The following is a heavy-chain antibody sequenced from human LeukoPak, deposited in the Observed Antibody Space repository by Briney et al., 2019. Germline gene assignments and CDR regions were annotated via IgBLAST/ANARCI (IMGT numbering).Heavy chain of an antibody. CDR3: ARDHCSGGSCYFPLDY. V-gene: IGHV4-4*07. CDR2: IYTSGST. D-gene: IGHD2-15*01. J-gene: IGHJ4*02. Sequence: KPSETLSLTCAASGCSISSYYWSWIRQPAGKGLEWIGCIYTSGSTNYNPSLKSRVTMSVDTSKNQFSLKLSSVTAADTAVYYCARDHCSGGSCYFPLDYWGQGTLVTVSS. CDR1: GCSISSYY.